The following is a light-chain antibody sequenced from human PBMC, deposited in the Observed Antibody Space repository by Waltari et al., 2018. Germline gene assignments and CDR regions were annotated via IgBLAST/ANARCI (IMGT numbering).Light chain of an antibody. Sequence: VMTQSPGTLSVSPGESATLSCRASLGVRSNLAWYQQKPGQAPRLLNYGASTRATGTPARFSGSGSGTEFTLTISSLQSEDVALYYCQQYNNWYSFGQGTKLEIK. J-gene: IGKJ2*03. CDR3: QQYNNWYS. CDR2: GAS. CDR1: LGVRSN. V-gene: IGKV3-15*01.